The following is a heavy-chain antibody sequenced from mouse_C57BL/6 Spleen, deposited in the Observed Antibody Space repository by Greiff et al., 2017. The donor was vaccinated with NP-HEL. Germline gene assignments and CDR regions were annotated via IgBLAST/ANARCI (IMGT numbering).Heavy chain of an antibody. D-gene: IGHD1-1*01. J-gene: IGHJ1*03. CDR1: GYAFSSYW. Sequence: VQLQQSGAELVKPGASVKISCKASGYAFSSYWMNWVKQRPGKGLEWIGQIYPGDGDTNYNGKFKGKATRTADKSSSTAYLQLSSLTSEDSAVYFWASRYYGSSYWYFDVWGTGTTVTVSS. V-gene: IGHV1-80*01. CDR2: IYPGDGDT. CDR3: ASRYYGSSYWYFDV.